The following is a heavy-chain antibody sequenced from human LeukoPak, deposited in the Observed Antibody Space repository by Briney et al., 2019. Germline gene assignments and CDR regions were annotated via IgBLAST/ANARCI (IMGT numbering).Heavy chain of an antibody. J-gene: IGHJ4*02. V-gene: IGHV1-69*13. CDR1: GGTFSSYA. Sequence: SVKVSCKASGGTFSSYAISWVRQAPGQGLEWVGGIIPIFDTANYAQKFQGRVTITADESTSTAYMELSSLRSEDTAVYYCARDPHQGTPGDWGQGTLVTVSS. CDR2: IIPIFDTA. CDR3: ARDPHQGTPGD. D-gene: IGHD1-1*01.